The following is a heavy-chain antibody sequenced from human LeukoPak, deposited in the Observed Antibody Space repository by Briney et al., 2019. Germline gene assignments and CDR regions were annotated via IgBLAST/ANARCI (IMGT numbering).Heavy chain of an antibody. D-gene: IGHD2-15*01. CDR3: ARDLGYCSGGSCYSEDDY. CDR2: IYYSGST. V-gene: IGHV4-39*02. Sequence: SETLSLTCTVSGGYISSSRFYWGWIRQPPGKGLEWIGSIYYSGSTYYNPSLKSRVTISVDTSKNQFSLKLSSVTAADTAVYYCARDLGYCSGGSCYSEDDYWGQGTLVTVSS. CDR1: GGYISSSRFY. J-gene: IGHJ4*02.